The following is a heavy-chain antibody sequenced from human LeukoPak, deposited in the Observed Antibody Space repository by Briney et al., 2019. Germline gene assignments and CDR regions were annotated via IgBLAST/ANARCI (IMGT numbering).Heavy chain of an antibody. D-gene: IGHD6-13*01. CDR3: AKDRLGYSSSWSSYYYYYYGMDV. J-gene: IGHJ6*02. Sequence: GRSLRLSCAGSGFIFNNYAMHWVRHPPGKGLEWVSGISWNSGSIDYADSVKGRFTISRDNAKNSLYLQMNSLRAEDTAVYYCAKDRLGYSSSWSSYYYYYYGMDVWGQGTTVTVSS. CDR2: ISWNSGSI. V-gene: IGHV3-9*01. CDR1: GFIFNNYA.